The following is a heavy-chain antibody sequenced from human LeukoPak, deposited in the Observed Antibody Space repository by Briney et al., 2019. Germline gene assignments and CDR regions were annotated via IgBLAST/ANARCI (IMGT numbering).Heavy chain of an antibody. V-gene: IGHV3-9*01. Sequence: GRSLRLSCPASGFTFDDYAMHWVRQAPGKGLEWVSGISWNSGSIGYADSVKGRFTISRDNAKNSLYLQMNSLRAEDTALYYCAKVSDSGYDYFDYWGQGTLVTVS. CDR2: ISWNSGSI. D-gene: IGHD5-12*01. J-gene: IGHJ4*02. CDR3: AKVSDSGYDYFDY. CDR1: GFTFDDYA.